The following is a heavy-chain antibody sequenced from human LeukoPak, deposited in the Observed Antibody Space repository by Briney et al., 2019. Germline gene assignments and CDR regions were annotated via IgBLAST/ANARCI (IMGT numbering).Heavy chain of an antibody. J-gene: IGHJ4*02. CDR3: AKDRSYGDYEG. Sequence: GGSLRLSCAASGFTFSSYSMNWVRQAPGKGLEWVSSISGSGNYIYYADSVKGRFTISRDNAKNSLCLQMTSLRAEDTAVYYCAKDRSYGDYEGWGQGTLVTVSS. CDR2: ISGSGNYI. V-gene: IGHV3-21*01. CDR1: GFTFSSYS. D-gene: IGHD4-17*01.